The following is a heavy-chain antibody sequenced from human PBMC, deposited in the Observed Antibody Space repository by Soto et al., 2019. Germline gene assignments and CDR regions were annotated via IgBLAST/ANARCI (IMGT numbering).Heavy chain of an antibody. V-gene: IGHV1-69*13. Sequence: ASVKVSCKASGGTFSSYAISWVRQAPGQGLEWMGGIIPIFGTANYAQKFQGRVTITADESTSTAYMELSSLRSEDTAVYHCARDVLEEMATMWGQGTLVTVSS. CDR2: IIPIFGTA. CDR3: ARDVLEEMATM. J-gene: IGHJ4*02. D-gene: IGHD3-3*02. CDR1: GGTFSSYA.